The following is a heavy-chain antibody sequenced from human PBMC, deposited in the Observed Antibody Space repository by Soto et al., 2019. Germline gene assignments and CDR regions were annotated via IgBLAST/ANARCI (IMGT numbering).Heavy chain of an antibody. V-gene: IGHV3-74*01. D-gene: IGHD3-22*01. Sequence: GGSLRLSCAASGFTFGSYWMHWVRQAPGKGLVWVSRINSDGGSTSYADSVKGRFTISRDNAKNTLYLQIHRLRPEDTAVYYCARDLGSSGYWGQGTQVTVSS. CDR3: ARDLGSSGY. J-gene: IGHJ4*02. CDR2: INSDGGST. CDR1: GFTFGSYW.